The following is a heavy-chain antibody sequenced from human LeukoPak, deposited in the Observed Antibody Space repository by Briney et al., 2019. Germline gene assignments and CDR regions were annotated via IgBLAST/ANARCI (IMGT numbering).Heavy chain of an antibody. V-gene: IGHV3-7*05. J-gene: IGHJ4*02. CDR1: GDYW. D-gene: IGHD1-14*01. CDR2: IKQDGSEK. Sequence: GGSLRLSCAVSGDYWMSWVRQAPGKGLEWVANIKQDGSEKYYMDSVKGRFTISRDNSKNTLYLQMNSLRAEDTAVYYCAKGNLPKVLVDYWGQGTLVTVSS. CDR3: AKGNLPKVLVDY.